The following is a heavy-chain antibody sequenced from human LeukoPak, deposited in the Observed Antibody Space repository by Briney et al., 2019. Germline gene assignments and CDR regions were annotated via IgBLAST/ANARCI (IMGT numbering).Heavy chain of an antibody. Sequence: PGGSPRLFCAASGFTFSSYSMNWVRQAPGKGLEWVSSISSSSSYIYYADSVKGRFTISRDNAKNSLYLQMNSLRAEDTAVYYCASLITYYDFWSGYYWGQGTLVTVSS. V-gene: IGHV3-21*01. J-gene: IGHJ4*02. D-gene: IGHD3-3*01. CDR1: GFTFSSYS. CDR2: ISSSSSYI. CDR3: ASLITYYDFWSGYY.